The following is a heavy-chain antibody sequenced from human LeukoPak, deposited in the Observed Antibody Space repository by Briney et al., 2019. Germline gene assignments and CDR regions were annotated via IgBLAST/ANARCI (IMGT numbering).Heavy chain of an antibody. CDR3: ARALLITMTRGDAFDI. CDR2: IYTSGNT. V-gene: IGHV4-61*02. Sequence: SETLSLTCTVSDDSLSSARYHWSWIRQPAGKGLEWIGLIYTSGNTNYNPSLKSRLTISVDTSKNQFSLQLSSLTAADTAMYYCARALLITMTRGDAFDIWGQGTMVTVSS. D-gene: IGHD3-10*01. CDR1: DDSLSSARYH. J-gene: IGHJ3*02.